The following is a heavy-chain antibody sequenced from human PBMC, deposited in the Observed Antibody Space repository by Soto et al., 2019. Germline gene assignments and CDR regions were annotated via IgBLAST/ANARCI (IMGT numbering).Heavy chain of an antibody. D-gene: IGHD4-17*01. J-gene: IGHJ3*02. Sequence: QVQLQESGPGLVKPSQTLSLTCTVSGGSISSGGYYWSWIRQHPGKGLEWIGYIYYSGSTYYNPSLESRVTISVDTSKNQFSLKLSSVTAADTAVYYCARGETYYGDYPNHAFDIWGQGTMVTVSS. CDR2: IYYSGST. CDR1: GGSISSGGYY. V-gene: IGHV4-31*03. CDR3: ARGETYYGDYPNHAFDI.